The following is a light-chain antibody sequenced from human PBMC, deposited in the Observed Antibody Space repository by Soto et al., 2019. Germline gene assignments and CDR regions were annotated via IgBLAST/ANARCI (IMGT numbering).Light chain of an antibody. CDR3: PHYGNSPWT. CDR1: QLVSSSL. V-gene: IGKV3-20*01. CDR2: GAS. Sequence: EIVLTQSPGTLSLSPGQIATLSCSASQLVSSSLLGWYQQKPGQAPRLLIYGASNRATGIPDRFSGRGSETDFNLTISGLDPEGFGVYYCPHYGNSPWTFGEGTKVEI. J-gene: IGKJ1*01.